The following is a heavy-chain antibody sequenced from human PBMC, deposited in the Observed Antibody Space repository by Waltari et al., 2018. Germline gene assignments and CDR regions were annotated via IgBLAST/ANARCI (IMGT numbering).Heavy chain of an antibody. J-gene: IGHJ6*02. Sequence: QVQLVQSGAEVKKPGSSVKVSCKASGGTFSSYAISWVRQAPGQGLEWMGGIIPSFGTANYAQKFQGRVTITADESTSTAYMELSSLRSEDTAGDYCAEGGKTKGYYYGMDVWGQGTTVTVSS. D-gene: IGHD3-16*01. CDR2: IIPSFGTA. V-gene: IGHV1-69*01. CDR1: GGTFSSYA. CDR3: AEGGKTKGYYYGMDV.